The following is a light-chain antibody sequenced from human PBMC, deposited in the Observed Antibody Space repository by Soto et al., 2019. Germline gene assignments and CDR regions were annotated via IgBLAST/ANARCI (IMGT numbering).Light chain of an antibody. Sequence: EIVMTQSPATLSVSPGEGATLSCRASQSVSINLAWYQQKPGQAPRLLIYDASTRATGIPARFSGSGSGTEFTLSISSLQSEDFAVYYCNQNNNWPFTFGGGTKVDIK. CDR1: QSVSIN. J-gene: IGKJ4*01. CDR2: DAS. CDR3: NQNNNWPFT. V-gene: IGKV3-15*01.